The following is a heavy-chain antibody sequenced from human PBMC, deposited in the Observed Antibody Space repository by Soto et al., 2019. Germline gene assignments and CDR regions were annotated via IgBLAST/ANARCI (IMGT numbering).Heavy chain of an antibody. V-gene: IGHV4-30-4*01. CDR1: GGSISSGDYY. CDR3: ARDRQDGYNWFDP. Sequence: QVQLQESGPGLVKPSQTLSLTCTVSGGSISSGDYYWSWIRQPPGKGLEWIGYIYYSGSTYYNPSLKRRVTISVDTSKNQFSLKLSSVTAADTAVYYCARDRQDGYNWFDPWGQGTLVTVSS. J-gene: IGHJ5*02. CDR2: IYYSGST. D-gene: IGHD2-15*01.